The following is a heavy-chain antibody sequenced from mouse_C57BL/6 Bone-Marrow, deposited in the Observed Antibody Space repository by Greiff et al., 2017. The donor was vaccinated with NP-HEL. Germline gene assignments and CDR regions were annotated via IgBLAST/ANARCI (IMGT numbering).Heavy chain of an antibody. CDR1: GYTFTSYW. Sequence: QVQLKQPGAELVRPGTSVKLSCKASGYTFTSYWMHWVKQRPGQGLEWIGVIDPSDSYTNYNQKFKGKATLTVDTSSSTAYMQLSSLTSEDSAVYYCARGGWDYWGQGTLVTVSA. J-gene: IGHJ3*01. CDR2: IDPSDSYT. CDR3: ARGGWDY. V-gene: IGHV1-59*01. D-gene: IGHD4-1*01.